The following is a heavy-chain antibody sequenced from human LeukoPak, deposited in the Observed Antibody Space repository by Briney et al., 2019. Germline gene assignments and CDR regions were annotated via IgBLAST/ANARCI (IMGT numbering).Heavy chain of an antibody. V-gene: IGHV3-21*04. J-gene: IGHJ4*02. CDR2: ISSSSSYI. Sequence: GGSLRLSCAASGFTFSSYSMNWVRQAPGKGLEWVSSISSSSSYIYYADSVKGRFTISRDNAKNSLYLQMNSLRAEDTALYYCARGHSSGWLYYWGQGTLVTVSS. CDR3: ARGHSSGWLYY. D-gene: IGHD6-19*01. CDR1: GFTFSSYS.